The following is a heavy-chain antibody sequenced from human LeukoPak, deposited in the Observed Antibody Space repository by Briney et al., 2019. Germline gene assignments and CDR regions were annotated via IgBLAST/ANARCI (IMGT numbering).Heavy chain of an antibody. CDR2: IWYDGSNK. V-gene: IGHV3-33*01. Sequence: GGSLRLSCAASGFTFSSYGMHWVHQAPGKGLEWVAVIWYDGSNKYYADSVKGRFTISRDNSKNTLYLQMNSLRAEDTAVYYCARGLSGSYPQDYWGQGTLVTVSS. CDR3: ARGLSGSYPQDY. D-gene: IGHD1-26*01. CDR1: GFTFSSYG. J-gene: IGHJ4*02.